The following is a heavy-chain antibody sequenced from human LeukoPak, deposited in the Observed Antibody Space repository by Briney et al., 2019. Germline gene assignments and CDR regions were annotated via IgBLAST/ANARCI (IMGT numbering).Heavy chain of an antibody. Sequence: ASVKVSCKASGYTFTGYFIHWVRQAPGQGLEWMGWINPNSGGAKYARKFQGRVTMTRDTSISTAYMELNRLTSDDTAVYYCTGGATDNWFDPWGQGTLVTVSS. V-gene: IGHV1-2*02. D-gene: IGHD1-26*01. CDR2: INPNSGGA. CDR1: GYTFTGYF. J-gene: IGHJ5*02. CDR3: TGGATDNWFDP.